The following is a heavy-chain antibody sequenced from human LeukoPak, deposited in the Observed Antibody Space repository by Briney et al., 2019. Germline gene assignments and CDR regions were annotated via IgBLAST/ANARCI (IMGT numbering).Heavy chain of an antibody. V-gene: IGHV4-59*08. CDR1: EDSISNFY. CDR3: ARGPYSYDSSGAFDI. CDR2: IDYSGST. J-gene: IGHJ3*02. D-gene: IGHD3-22*01. Sequence: SETLSLTCSVSEDSISNFYWSWIRQPPGKGLEWLGYIDYSGSTSYNPSLKSRVTISIDTSKNQFSLRLNSVTAADTAVYFCARGPYSYDSSGAFDIWGQGTMVTVSS.